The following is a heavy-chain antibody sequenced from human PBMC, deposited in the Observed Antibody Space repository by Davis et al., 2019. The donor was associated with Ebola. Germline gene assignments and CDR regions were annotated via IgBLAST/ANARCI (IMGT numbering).Heavy chain of an antibody. CDR2: IIPIFGTA. CDR1: GGTFSSYA. V-gene: IGHV1-69*13. Sequence: SVEVSCKASGGTFSSYAISWVRQAPGQGLEWMGGIIPIFGTANYAQKFQGRVTITADESTSTAYMELSSLRSEDTAVYYCARDQAMYSSGWSDAFDIWGQGTMVTVSS. D-gene: IGHD6-19*01. J-gene: IGHJ3*02. CDR3: ARDQAMYSSGWSDAFDI.